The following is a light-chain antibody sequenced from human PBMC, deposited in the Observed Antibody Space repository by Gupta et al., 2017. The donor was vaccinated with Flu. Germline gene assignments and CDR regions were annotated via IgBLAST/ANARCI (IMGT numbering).Light chain of an antibody. V-gene: IGKV3-11*01. CDR2: DAS. Sequence: EIVLTQSPSTLSLSPGERATLSCRASQSVNYYLAWYQQKPGQAPRLLISDASNRANGLPARFSGSGYGTEFTLSISSREPEDFAVYYCLHRNNWPSTFGQGTKLDIK. CDR3: LHRNNWPST. J-gene: IGKJ2*01. CDR1: QSVNYY.